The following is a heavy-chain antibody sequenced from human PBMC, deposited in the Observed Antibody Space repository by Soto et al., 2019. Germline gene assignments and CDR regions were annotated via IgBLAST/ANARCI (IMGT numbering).Heavy chain of an antibody. J-gene: IGHJ4*02. CDR2: ISANNVYT. D-gene: IGHD1-26*01. CDR3: ARDLEVGSYLYYFDF. CDR1: GFTFTNYY. V-gene: IGHV3-11*06. Sequence: LRLSCAASGFTFTNYYISWIRQAPGKGLEWVSYISANNVYTNYADSVKGRFTISRDNGKNSVYLQMNGLRAEDTAVYYCARDLEVGSYLYYFDFWGQGALVTVSS.